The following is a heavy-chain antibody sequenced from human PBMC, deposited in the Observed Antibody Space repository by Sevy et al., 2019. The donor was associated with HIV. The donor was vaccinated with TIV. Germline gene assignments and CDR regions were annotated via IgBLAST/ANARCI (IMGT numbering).Heavy chain of an antibody. V-gene: IGHV3-21*03. CDR3: ARSTDYYDNSGYDS. D-gene: IGHD3-22*01. CDR1: GFTFSYYT. CDR2: ISSGSSYI. J-gene: IGHJ4*02. Sequence: GGSLRLSCAASGFTFSYYTMNWVRQAPGKGLEWVSSISSGSSYIFYADSMKGRFTVSRDNAKNSQFLQMNSLRDEDTALYYCARSTDYYDNSGYDSWGRGTLVTVSS.